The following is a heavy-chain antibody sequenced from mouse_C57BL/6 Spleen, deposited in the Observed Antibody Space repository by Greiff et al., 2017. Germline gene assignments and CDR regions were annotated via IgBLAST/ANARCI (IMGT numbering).Heavy chain of an antibody. CDR3: TPIYLVRFDV. CDR2: IDPETGGT. CDR1: GYTFTDYE. V-gene: IGHV1-15*01. Sequence: QVQLQQSGAELVRPGASVTLSCKASGYTFTDYEMHWVKQTPVHGLEWIGAIDPETGGTAYNQKFKGKAILTADKSSSTAYMELRSLTSEDSAVYYCTPIYLVRFDVWGTGTTVTVSS. D-gene: IGHD1-1*01. J-gene: IGHJ1*03.